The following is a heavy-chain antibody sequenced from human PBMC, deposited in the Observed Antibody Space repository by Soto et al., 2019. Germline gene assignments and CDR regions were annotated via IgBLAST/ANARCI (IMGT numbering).Heavy chain of an antibody. J-gene: IGHJ4*02. D-gene: IGHD2-2*01. CDR2: ISWNSGSI. Sequence: EVKLVESGGGLVQPGRSLRLSCAASGFTFDDYAMHWVRQAPGKGLEWVSGISWNSGSIGYADSVKGRFTISRDNAKNSLYLQMNSLRAEDTALYYCAKDHCSSTSCYVGYWGQGTLVTVSS. CDR3: AKDHCSSTSCYVGY. V-gene: IGHV3-9*01. CDR1: GFTFDDYA.